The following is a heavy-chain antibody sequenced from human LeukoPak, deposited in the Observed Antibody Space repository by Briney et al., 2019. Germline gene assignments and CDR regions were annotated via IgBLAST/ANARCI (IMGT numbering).Heavy chain of an antibody. J-gene: IGHJ6*03. CDR1: GYTFTTYG. CDR3: ARGARITMVRGVITEGYYYYYMDV. CDR2: IIPIFGTA. V-gene: IGHV1-69*05. Sequence: SVKVSCKASGYTFTTYGITWVRQAPGQGLEWMGGIIPIFGTANYAQKFQGRVTITTDESTSTAYMELSSLRSEDTAVYYCARGARITMVRGVITEGYYYYYMDVWGKGATVTVSS. D-gene: IGHD3-10*01.